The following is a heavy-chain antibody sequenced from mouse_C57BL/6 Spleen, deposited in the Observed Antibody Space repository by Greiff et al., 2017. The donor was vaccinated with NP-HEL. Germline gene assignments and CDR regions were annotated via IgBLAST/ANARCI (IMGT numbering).Heavy chain of an antibody. CDR3: ARNWVGYAMDY. CDR2: ISSGSSTI. Sequence: EVKLMESGGGLVKPGGSLKLSCAASGFTFSDYGMHWVRQAPEKGLEWVAYISSGSSTIYYADTVKGRFTISRDNAKNTLFLQMTSLRSEDTAMYYCARNWVGYAMDYWGQGTSVTVSS. J-gene: IGHJ4*01. D-gene: IGHD4-1*01. V-gene: IGHV5-17*01. CDR1: GFTFSDYG.